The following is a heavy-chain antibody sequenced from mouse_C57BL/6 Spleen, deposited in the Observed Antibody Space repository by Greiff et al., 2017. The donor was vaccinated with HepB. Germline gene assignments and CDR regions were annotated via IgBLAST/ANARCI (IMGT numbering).Heavy chain of an antibody. D-gene: IGHD2-4*01. CDR1: GYTFPSYW. CDR3: ARLGYDYDAWFAY. Sequence: QVQLKQPGAELVKPGASVKMSCKASGYTFPSYWITWVKQRPGQGLGWIGDIYPGSGSTNYNEKFKSKATLTVDTSSSTAYMQLSSLTSEDSAVYYCARLGYDYDAWFAYWGQGTLVTVSA. V-gene: IGHV1-55*01. CDR2: IYPGSGST. J-gene: IGHJ3*01.